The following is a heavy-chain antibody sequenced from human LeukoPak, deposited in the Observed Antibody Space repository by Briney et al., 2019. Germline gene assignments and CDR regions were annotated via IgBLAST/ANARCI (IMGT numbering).Heavy chain of an antibody. J-gene: IGHJ4*02. V-gene: IGHV5-51*01. CDR3: ARQDGNSKYYFDY. CDR1: GYRFTYYW. CDR2: IYPGDSDT. Sequence: GASLQISCKGSGYRFTYYWIGWVRQMPGKGLEWMGIIYPGDSDTRYRPSFQGQVTISVDKSISTAYLQWSSLKASDTAMYYCARQDGNSKYYFDYWGQGTLVTVSS. D-gene: IGHD1-1*01.